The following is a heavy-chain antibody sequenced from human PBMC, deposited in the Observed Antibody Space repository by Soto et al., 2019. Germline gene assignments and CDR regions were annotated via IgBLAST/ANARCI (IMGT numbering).Heavy chain of an antibody. J-gene: IGHJ4*02. D-gene: IGHD1-1*01. CDR3: ASWPNITDGDNCRYEY. CDR1: GGSISSGGYY. Sequence: SETLSLTCTVSGGSISSGGYYWSWIRQHPGKGLEWIGYIYYSGSTYYNPSLKSRVTISVDTSKNLFSLKLSSVTAADTAVYYYASWPNITDGDNCRYEYWGQGTPVTVSS. CDR2: IYYSGST. V-gene: IGHV4-31*03.